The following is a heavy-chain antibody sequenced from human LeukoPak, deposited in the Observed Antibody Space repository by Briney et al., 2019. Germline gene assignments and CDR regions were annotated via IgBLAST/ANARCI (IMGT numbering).Heavy chain of an antibody. CDR2: INSDGSST. CDR3: GSLTVVAKDH. Sequence: GGSLRLSCAASGFTFSTYWMHWVRQAPGKGLVGVAQINSDGSSTSYADSVKGRFTISRDNAKNTLYLQMISLRAEDTAVYYCGSLTVVAKDHWGQGTLVTVSP. CDR1: GFTFSTYW. V-gene: IGHV3-74*01. D-gene: IGHD3-22*01. J-gene: IGHJ4*02.